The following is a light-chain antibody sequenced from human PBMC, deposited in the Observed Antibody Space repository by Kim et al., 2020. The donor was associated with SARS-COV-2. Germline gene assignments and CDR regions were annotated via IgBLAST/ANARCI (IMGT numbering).Light chain of an antibody. J-gene: IGLJ3*02. CDR2: YNP. CDR1: TSNIRTNT. Sequence: QMVTASCSGGTSNIRTNTVNWYHQFPGTAPQLFINYNPQRPSGVPDRFSGSKSGTSASLFISGLQSADEADYYCASWDDSLNGWVFGGGTQLTVL. V-gene: IGLV1-44*01. CDR3: ASWDDSLNGWV.